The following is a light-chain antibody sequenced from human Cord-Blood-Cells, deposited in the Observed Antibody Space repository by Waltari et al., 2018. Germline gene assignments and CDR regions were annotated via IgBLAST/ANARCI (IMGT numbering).Light chain of an antibody. CDR3: QQSSSTFT. Sequence: DIQMKQSPSSLSASVGDRVTITCRASQSISSYLNWYQQKPGKAPKLLIYAASRLQSGVPSRFSRSGSGPDLTLTISSLQLQDFATYSCQQSSSTFTFGPGTKVDI. V-gene: IGKV1-39*01. J-gene: IGKJ3*01. CDR2: AAS. CDR1: QSISSY.